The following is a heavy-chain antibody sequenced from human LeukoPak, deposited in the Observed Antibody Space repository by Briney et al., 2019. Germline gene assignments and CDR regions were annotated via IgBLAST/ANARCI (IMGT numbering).Heavy chain of an antibody. D-gene: IGHD6-13*01. CDR2: IYYSGST. V-gene: IGHV4-39*07. J-gene: IGHJ4*02. Sequence: SETLSLTCTVSGGSISSSSYYWGWIRQPPGKGLEWIGSIYYSGSTYYNPSLKSRVTISVDTSKNQFSLKLSSVTAADTAVYYCASSPLGIRQLLEYWGQGTLVTVSS. CDR3: ASSPLGIRQLLEY. CDR1: GGSISSSSYY.